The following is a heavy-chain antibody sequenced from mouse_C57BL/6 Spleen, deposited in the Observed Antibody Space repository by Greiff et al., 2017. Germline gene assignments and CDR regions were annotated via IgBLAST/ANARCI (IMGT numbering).Heavy chain of an antibody. CDR1: GYTFTSYW. V-gene: IGHV1-55*01. CDR3: ARNYGSSYNPHYYAMDY. D-gene: IGHD1-1*01. J-gene: IGHJ4*01. CDR2: IYPGSGST. Sequence: VKLQESGAELVKPGASVKMSCKASGYTFTSYWITWVKQRPGQGLEWIGDIYPGSGSTNYNEKFKSKGTLTVDTSSSTAYMKLSSLTSEDSAVYYCARNYGSSYNPHYYAMDYWGQGTSVTVSS.